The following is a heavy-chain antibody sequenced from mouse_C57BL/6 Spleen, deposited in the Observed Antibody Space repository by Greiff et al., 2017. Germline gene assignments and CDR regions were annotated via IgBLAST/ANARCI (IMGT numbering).Heavy chain of an antibody. CDR1: GYAFTNYL. J-gene: IGHJ4*01. CDR3: AGYYYGSGHCYALGG. Sequence: VQLQESGAELVRPGTSVKVSCKASGYAFTNYLIEWVKQRPGQGLEWIGVIYPGSGGTNYNEKFKGKATLTADKSSSTAYMQLSSLTSEDAAVYFCAGYYYGSGHCYALGGWGKGATVT. V-gene: IGHV1-54*01. D-gene: IGHD1-1*01. CDR2: IYPGSGGT.